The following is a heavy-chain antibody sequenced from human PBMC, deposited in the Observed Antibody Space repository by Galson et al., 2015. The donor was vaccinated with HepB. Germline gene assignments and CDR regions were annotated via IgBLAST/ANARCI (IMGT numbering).Heavy chain of an antibody. CDR1: GYTFSSYS. Sequence: SVKVSCKASGYTFSSYSITWVRQAPGQGLEWMGWMNPNSGNTGYAQKFQGRVTMTRNTSISTAYMELSSLRSEDTAVYYCARGRVFDQNNWFDPWGQGTLVTVSS. J-gene: IGHJ5*02. V-gene: IGHV1-8*01. CDR3: ARGRVFDQNNWFDP. CDR2: MNPNSGNT.